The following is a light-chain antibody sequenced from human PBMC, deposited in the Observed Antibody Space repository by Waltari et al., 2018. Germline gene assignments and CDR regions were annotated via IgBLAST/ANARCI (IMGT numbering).Light chain of an antibody. Sequence: DIVLTLSPLSLPVTPGEPASISCRSSQSLLESNGYNYLDWYLQKPGQSPQLLISLASDRASGVPDRFSGSASGTDFTLKISRVEAEDVGVYYCMQALQTPRTFGQGTKLEIK. CDR1: QSLLESNGYNY. J-gene: IGKJ2*01. CDR3: MQALQTPRT. CDR2: LAS. V-gene: IGKV2-28*01.